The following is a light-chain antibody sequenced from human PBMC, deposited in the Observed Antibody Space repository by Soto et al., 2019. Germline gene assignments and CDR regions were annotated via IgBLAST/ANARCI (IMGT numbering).Light chain of an antibody. CDR1: QGISSY. CDR3: QQYYSYPLT. J-gene: IGKJ4*01. V-gene: IGKV1-8*01. CDR2: AAS. Sequence: IHITPYQSPLSASVGDRVTITCRASQGISSYLAWYQQKPGKAPKLLIYAASTLQSGVPSRFSGSGSGTDFTLTISCLQSEDFATYYCQQYYSYPLTFGGGTKVDIK.